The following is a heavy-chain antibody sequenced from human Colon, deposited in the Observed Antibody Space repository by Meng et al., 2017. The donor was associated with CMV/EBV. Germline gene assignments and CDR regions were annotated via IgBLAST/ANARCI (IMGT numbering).Heavy chain of an antibody. D-gene: IGHD3-22*01. V-gene: IGHV3-23*01. CDR2: FDVNGGGAT. Sequence: GESLKISCAASGFSFSTFTMGWVRQAPGKGLEWVSTFDVNGGGATLYTDSVKGRVTISRDTSENTLYLQMNSLRVDDTALYYCAKGGTSGSPYRAFDLLGQGTKVTVSS. CDR3: AKGGTSGSPYRAFDL. CDR1: GFSFSTFT. J-gene: IGHJ3*01.